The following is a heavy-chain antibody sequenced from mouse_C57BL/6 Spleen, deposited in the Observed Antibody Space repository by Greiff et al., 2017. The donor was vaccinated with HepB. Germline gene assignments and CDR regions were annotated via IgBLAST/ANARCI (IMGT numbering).Heavy chain of an antibody. Sequence: VQLKQSGAELVRPGASVTLSCTASGFNFKDYYMPWVKQSPEQGLEWIGLIDPENGDTEYASKFQGKATITADTSSNTDYLQLSSLTSEDTAVYYCTSITTGGAYWGQGTLVTVSA. J-gene: IGHJ3*01. D-gene: IGHD1-1*01. CDR1: GFNFKDYY. CDR3: TSITTGGAY. V-gene: IGHV14-4*01. CDR2: IDPENGDT.